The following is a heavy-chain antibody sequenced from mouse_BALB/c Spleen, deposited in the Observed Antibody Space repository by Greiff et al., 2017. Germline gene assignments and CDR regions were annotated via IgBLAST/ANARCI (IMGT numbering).Heavy chain of an antibody. CDR2: ISSGGSYT. D-gene: IGHD2-4*01. Sequence: EVQRVESGGGLVKPGGSLKLSCAASGFTFSSYAMSWVRQTPEKRLEWVATISSGGSYTYYPDSVKGRFTISRDNAKNTLYLQMSSLRSEDTAMYYCAGGDYEEGFAYWGQGTLVTVSA. CDR3: AGGDYEEGFAY. CDR1: GFTFSSYA. V-gene: IGHV5-9-3*01. J-gene: IGHJ3*01.